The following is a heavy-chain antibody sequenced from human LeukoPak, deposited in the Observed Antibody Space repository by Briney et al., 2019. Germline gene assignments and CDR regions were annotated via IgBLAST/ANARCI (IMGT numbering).Heavy chain of an antibody. Sequence: GASVKVSCKASGGTFSSHGLSWVRQALGQGLEWMGGIIPIFGTTNYAQNFQGRVTITMDESTSTAYMELSSLRADDTAVYYCARRWPHSSGYYLFDYWGQGTLVTVSS. CDR1: GGTFSSHG. V-gene: IGHV1-69*05. CDR2: IIPIFGTT. CDR3: ARRWPHSSGYYLFDY. D-gene: IGHD3-22*01. J-gene: IGHJ4*02.